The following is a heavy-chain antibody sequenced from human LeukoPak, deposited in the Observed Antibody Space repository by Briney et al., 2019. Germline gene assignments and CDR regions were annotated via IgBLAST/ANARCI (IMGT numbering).Heavy chain of an antibody. V-gene: IGHV1-46*01. CDR1: GYTFTSYY. CDR3: ARNPSLYDSSGYYHNWFDP. D-gene: IGHD3-22*01. CDR2: INPSGCST. Sequence: ASVKVSCKASGYTFTSYYMHWVRQAPGQGLEWMGIINPSGCSTSYAQKFQGRVTMTRDTSTSTVYMELSSLRSEDTAVYYCARNPSLYDSSGYYHNWFDPWGQGTLVTVSS. J-gene: IGHJ5*02.